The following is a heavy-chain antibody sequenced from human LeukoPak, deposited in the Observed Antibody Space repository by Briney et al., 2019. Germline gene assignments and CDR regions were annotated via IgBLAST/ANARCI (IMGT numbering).Heavy chain of an antibody. J-gene: IGHJ6*02. CDR2: MNPNSGNT. CDR3: ARGQTPVSGSWYAALNYYYYYGMDV. V-gene: IGHV1-8*01. CDR1: VYIFTSYD. Sequence: ASVKVSCKTSVYIFTSYDTNWVRQDTGQGLEWMGWMNPNSGNTGYAQKFQGRVTMTRNTSISTAYMELSSLRSEDTAVYYCARGQTPVSGSWYAALNYYYYYGMDVWGQGTTVTVSS. D-gene: IGHD2-2*01.